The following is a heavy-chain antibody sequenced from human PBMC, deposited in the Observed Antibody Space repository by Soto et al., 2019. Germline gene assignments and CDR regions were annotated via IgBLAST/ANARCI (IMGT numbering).Heavy chain of an antibody. V-gene: IGHV5-51*01. Sequence: GESLKISCKGSGYSFTSYWIGWVRQMPGKGLEWMGIIYPGDSDTRYSPSFQGQVTISADKSISTAYLQWSSLKASDTAMYYCARHGSGSYYRDAFDIWGQGTMVTVS. CDR2: IYPGDSDT. J-gene: IGHJ3*02. CDR3: ARHGSGSYYRDAFDI. D-gene: IGHD1-26*01. CDR1: GYSFTSYW.